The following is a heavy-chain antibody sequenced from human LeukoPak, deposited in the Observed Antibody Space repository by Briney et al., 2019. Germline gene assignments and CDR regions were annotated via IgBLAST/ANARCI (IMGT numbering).Heavy chain of an antibody. CDR3: AKEGRATYYYDSSGYLDY. CDR2: ISGSGGST. Sequence: PGGSLRLSCAASGFTFSSYAMSWVRQAPGKGLEWVSAISGSGGSTYYADSVKGRFTISRDNSKNTLYLQMNSLRAEDTAVYYCAKEGRATYYYDSSGYLDYWGQGTLVTVSS. D-gene: IGHD3-22*01. V-gene: IGHV3-23*01. J-gene: IGHJ4*02. CDR1: GFTFSSYA.